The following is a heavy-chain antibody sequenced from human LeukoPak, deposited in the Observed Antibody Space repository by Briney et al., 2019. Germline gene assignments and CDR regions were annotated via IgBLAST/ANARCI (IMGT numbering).Heavy chain of an antibody. CDR2: ISYDGSNK. V-gene: IGHV3-30-3*01. Sequence: GGSLRLSCAASGFTFSSYAMHWVRQAPGKGLEWVAVISYDGSNKYYADSVKGRFTISRDNSKNTLYLQMNSLRAEDTAVCYCARDRAAVAQFDYWGQGTLVTVSS. D-gene: IGHD6-19*01. J-gene: IGHJ4*02. CDR1: GFTFSSYA. CDR3: ARDRAAVAQFDY.